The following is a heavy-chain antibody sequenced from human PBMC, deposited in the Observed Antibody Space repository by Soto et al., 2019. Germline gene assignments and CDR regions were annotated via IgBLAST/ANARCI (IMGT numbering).Heavy chain of an antibody. Sequence: ASETLSLTCTVSGGSISGYYWSWIRQPPGKGLEWIGCIYYSGSTNYSPSLKSRVTISVDTSKNHFSLKLSSVTAADTAVYYCARQGTALTTIHLQHWGQGTLVTVSS. D-gene: IGHD4-17*01. J-gene: IGHJ1*01. CDR1: GGSISGYY. CDR3: ARQGTALTTIHLQH. V-gene: IGHV4-59*08. CDR2: IYYSGST.